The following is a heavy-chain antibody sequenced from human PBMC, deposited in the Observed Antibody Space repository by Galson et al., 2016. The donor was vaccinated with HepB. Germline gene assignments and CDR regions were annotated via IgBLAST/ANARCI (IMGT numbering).Heavy chain of an antibody. D-gene: IGHD3-10*01. Sequence: SVKVSCKASGYTFISYYMNWVRQAPGQGLEWMGKINPSGGSTTYLQKFQGRVTMTRDTSTSTVYMELSSLRSEDTAVYYCAREAREVGVTLVRGVMGGGRDVWGQGTTVTVYS. V-gene: IGHV1-46*01. J-gene: IGHJ6*02. CDR1: GYTFISYY. CDR2: INPSGGST. CDR3: AREAREVGVTLVRGVMGGGRDV.